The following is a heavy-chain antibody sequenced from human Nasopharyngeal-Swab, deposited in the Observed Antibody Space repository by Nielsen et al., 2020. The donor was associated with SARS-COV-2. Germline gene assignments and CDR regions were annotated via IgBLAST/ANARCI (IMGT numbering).Heavy chain of an antibody. D-gene: IGHD3-10*01. CDR1: GYSFSSYW. V-gene: IGHV5-10-1*01. Sequence: GESLKISCHGSGYSFSSYWISWVRQMPGKGLEWMGIIDPSDTYSNYSPSFQGHVTISVDKSLSTAFLQWSSLKASDTAVYYCASRSFYYGSGTVRGMDVWGQGTTVTVSS. J-gene: IGHJ6*02. CDR2: IDPSDTYS. CDR3: ASRSFYYGSGTVRGMDV.